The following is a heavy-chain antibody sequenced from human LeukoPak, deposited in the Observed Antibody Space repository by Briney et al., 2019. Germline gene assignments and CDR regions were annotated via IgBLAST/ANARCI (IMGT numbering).Heavy chain of an antibody. CDR1: GXTFSNYA. Sequence: GGSLRLSCAASGXTFSNYAVSWVRQAPGKGLEWVSSIGGSGGSTLYADSVKGRFTISRDNSKNTLYLQMNSLRAEDTAVYYCAKAYYDSSGYYNYFDYWGQGTLVTVSS. V-gene: IGHV3-23*01. J-gene: IGHJ4*02. D-gene: IGHD3-22*01. CDR3: AKAYYDSSGYYNYFDY. CDR2: IGGSGGST.